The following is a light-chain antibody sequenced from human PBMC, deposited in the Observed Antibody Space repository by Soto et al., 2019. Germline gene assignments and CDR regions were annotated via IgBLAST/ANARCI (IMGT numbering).Light chain of an antibody. J-gene: IGKJ5*01. CDR3: QQSYRAVT. CDR1: QSISSW. V-gene: IGKV1-12*01. CDR2: AAS. Sequence: DIQMTQSPSTLSASVGDRVTITCRASQSISSWLAWYQQKPGKAPRLLIYAASHLQTGVPSRFRGTGSATHFTLTISSLQPEDFATYYCQQSYRAVTFGQGTRLEI.